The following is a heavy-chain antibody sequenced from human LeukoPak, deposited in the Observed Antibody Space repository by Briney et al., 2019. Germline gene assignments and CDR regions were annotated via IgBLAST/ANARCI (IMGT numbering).Heavy chain of an antibody. Sequence: PGRSLRLSCAASGFTFSSYGMHWVRQAPGKGLEWVAVISYDGSNKYYADSVKGRFTISRDNSKNTLYLQMNSLRAEDTAVYYCAKGPNYDILTGWRKTYNGFDIWGQGTMVTVSS. V-gene: IGHV3-30*18. D-gene: IGHD3-9*01. CDR1: GFTFSSYG. CDR3: AKGPNYDILTGWRKTYNGFDI. CDR2: ISYDGSNK. J-gene: IGHJ3*02.